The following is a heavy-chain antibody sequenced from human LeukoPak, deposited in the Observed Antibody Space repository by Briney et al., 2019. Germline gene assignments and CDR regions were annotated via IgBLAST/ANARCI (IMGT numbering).Heavy chain of an antibody. CDR1: GGSISSRNW. Sequence: PSGTLSLTCAVSGGSISSRNWWSWVRQPPGKGLEWIGEIYHSGSTNYNPSLKSRVTISVDTSKNQFSLKLSSVTAADTAVYYCARLLYCSSTSCYDYWGQGTLVTVSS. J-gene: IGHJ4*02. CDR3: ARLLYCSSTSCYDY. D-gene: IGHD2-2*01. CDR2: IYHSGST. V-gene: IGHV4-4*02.